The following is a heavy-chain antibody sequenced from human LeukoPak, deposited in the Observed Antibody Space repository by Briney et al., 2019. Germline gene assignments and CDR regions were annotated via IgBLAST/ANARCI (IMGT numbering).Heavy chain of an antibody. V-gene: IGHV1-46*01. Sequence: ASVKVSCKASGYTFTSYYMHWVRQAPGQGLEWMGIINPSGGSTSYAQKFRGRVTMTTDTSTSTAYMELRSLRSDDTAIYYCARDRNPYYDGSGYGYCWGQGTLVTVSS. J-gene: IGHJ4*02. D-gene: IGHD3-22*01. CDR3: ARDRNPYYDGSGYGYC. CDR2: INPSGGST. CDR1: GYTFTSYY.